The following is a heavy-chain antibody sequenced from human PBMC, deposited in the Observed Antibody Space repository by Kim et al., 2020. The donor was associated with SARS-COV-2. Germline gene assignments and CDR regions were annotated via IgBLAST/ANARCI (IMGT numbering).Heavy chain of an antibody. CDR3: AKDRPYCSGGSCKYYYYYYGMDV. Sequence: GGSLRLSCAASGFTFSSYGMHWVRQAPGKGLEWVAVISYDGSNKYYADSVKGRFTISRDNSKNTLYLQMNSLRAEDTAAYYCAKDRPYCSGGSCKYYYYYYGMDVWGQGTTVTVSS. D-gene: IGHD2-15*01. CDR1: GFTFSSYG. V-gene: IGHV3-30*18. J-gene: IGHJ6*02. CDR2: ISYDGSNK.